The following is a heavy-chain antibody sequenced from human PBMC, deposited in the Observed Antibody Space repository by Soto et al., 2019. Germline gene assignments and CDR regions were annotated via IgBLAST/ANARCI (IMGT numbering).Heavy chain of an antibody. D-gene: IGHD2-15*01. V-gene: IGHV3-48*01. CDR2: ISSSSSTI. CDR3: ASKLLPAKYYYYMDV. CDR1: GFTFSSYS. J-gene: IGHJ6*03. Sequence: EVQLVESGGGLVQPGGSLRLSCAASGFTFSSYSMNWVRQAPGKGLEWVSYISSSSSTIYYADSVKGRFTISRDNAKNSLYLQMNSLRAEDTAVYYCASKLLPAKYYYYMDVWGKGTTVTVSS.